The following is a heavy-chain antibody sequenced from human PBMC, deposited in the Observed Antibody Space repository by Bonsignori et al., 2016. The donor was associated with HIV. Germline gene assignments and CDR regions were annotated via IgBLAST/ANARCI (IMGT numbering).Heavy chain of an antibody. V-gene: IGHV3-7*03. D-gene: IGHD3-10*01. J-gene: IGHJ4*02. CDR3: AREVPGVPSLY. CDR2: IKQDGSEK. Sequence: WIRQPPGKGLEWVANIKQDGSEKYYVDSVKGRFTISRDNAKNSLYLQMNSLRAEDTAVYYCAREVPGVPSLYWGQGTLVTVS.